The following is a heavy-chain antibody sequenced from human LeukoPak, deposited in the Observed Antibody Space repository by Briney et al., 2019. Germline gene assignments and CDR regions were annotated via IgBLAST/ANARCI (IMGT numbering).Heavy chain of an antibody. CDR2: ISSSSSTI. Sequence: GGSLRLSCAASGFTFSSYSMNWVRQAPGKGLEWVSYISSSSSTIYYADSVKGRFTISRDNAKNSLYLQMNSLRAEDTAVYYCARDKYDYVWGSYRYSFDYWGQGTLVTVSS. CDR1: GFTFSSYS. D-gene: IGHD3-16*02. J-gene: IGHJ4*02. CDR3: ARDKYDYVWGSYRYSFDY. V-gene: IGHV3-48*01.